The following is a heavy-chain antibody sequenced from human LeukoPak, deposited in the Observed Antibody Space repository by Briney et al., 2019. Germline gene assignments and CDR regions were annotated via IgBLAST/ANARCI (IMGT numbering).Heavy chain of an antibody. Sequence: GGSLRLSCAASGFTFDDYAMHWVRQAPGKGLEWVSGISWNSGSIGYADFVKGRFTISRDNAKNSLYLQMNSLRAEDTALYYCARYYGDEYYYYGMDVWGQGTTVTVSS. CDR2: ISWNSGSI. J-gene: IGHJ6*02. CDR3: ARYYGDEYYYYGMDV. V-gene: IGHV3-9*01. CDR1: GFTFDDYA. D-gene: IGHD4-17*01.